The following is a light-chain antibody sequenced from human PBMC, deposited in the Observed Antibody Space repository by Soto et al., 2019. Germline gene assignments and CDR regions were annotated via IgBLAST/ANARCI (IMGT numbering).Light chain of an antibody. J-gene: IGLJ1*01. V-gene: IGLV2-14*01. Sequence: QSVLTQPASVSGSPGQSITISCTGTSSDVGGYNYVSWYRQHPGKAPKLIIYEVRNRPSGVSNRFSGSKSGNTASLTISGLQAEDEADYYCSSYTRSSTLIFGIGTKLTVL. CDR1: SSDVGGYNY. CDR3: SSYTRSSTLI. CDR2: EVR.